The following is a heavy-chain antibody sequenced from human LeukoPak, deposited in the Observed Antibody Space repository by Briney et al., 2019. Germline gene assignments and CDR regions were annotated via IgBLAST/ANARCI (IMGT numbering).Heavy chain of an antibody. CDR1: GGSISSGGYY. CDR2: IYYSGST. D-gene: IGHD4-17*01. J-gene: IGHJ4*02. CDR3: ARSGYGDFRIDY. Sequence: PSGTLSLTCTVSGGSISSGGYYWSWIRQHPGKGLEWIGYIYYSGSTYYNPSLKSRVTISVDTSKNQFSLKLSSVTAADTAVYYCARSGYGDFRIDYWGQGTLVTVSS. V-gene: IGHV4-31*03.